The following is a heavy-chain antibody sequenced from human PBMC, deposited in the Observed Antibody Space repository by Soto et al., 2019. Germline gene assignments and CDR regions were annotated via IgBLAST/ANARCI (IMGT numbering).Heavy chain of an antibody. J-gene: IGHJ6*03. CDR3: ARELRTTTYYYYYYMDV. CDR1: EFTFSSFG. Sequence: GGSLRLSCAASEFTFSSFGMNWVRQAPGKGLEWVSYISSSSTTIYYADSVKGRFTISRDNAKSSLYLQMNSLRAEDTAVYYCARELRTTTYYYYYYMDVWGKGTSVTVSS. D-gene: IGHD1-26*01. CDR2: ISSSSTTI. V-gene: IGHV3-48*01.